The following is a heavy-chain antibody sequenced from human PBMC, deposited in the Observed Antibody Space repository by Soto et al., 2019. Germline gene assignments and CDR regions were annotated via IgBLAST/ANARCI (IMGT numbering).Heavy chain of an antibody. CDR1: GFTFSGYE. CDR3: AREVVVFGVIIPTPMDV. V-gene: IGHV3-48*03. D-gene: IGHD3-22*01. Sequence: GGSLRLSCAASGFTFSGYEMNWVRQAPEKGLEWVSYISGSGSTIYYADSEKGRFTISRDNAKDSLYLQMNSLRAEDTAVYYCAREVVVFGVIIPTPMDVCDQGTTVTVSS. J-gene: IGHJ6*02. CDR2: ISGSGSTI.